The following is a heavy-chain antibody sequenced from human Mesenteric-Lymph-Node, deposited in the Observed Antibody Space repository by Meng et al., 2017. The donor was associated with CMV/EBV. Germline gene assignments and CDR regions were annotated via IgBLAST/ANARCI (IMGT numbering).Heavy chain of an antibody. CDR3: AKNRGAYSYYAMDV. J-gene: IGHJ6*02. Sequence: GESLKISCAASGFTFNSYAMSWVRQAPGKGLEWVSVIYSGGSSTYYADSVKGRFTISRDNSKNTLYLQMNSLRAEDTAIYYCAKNRGAYSYYAMDVWGQGT. V-gene: IGHV3-23*03. CDR2: IYSGGSST. CDR1: GFTFNSYA. D-gene: IGHD1-26*01.